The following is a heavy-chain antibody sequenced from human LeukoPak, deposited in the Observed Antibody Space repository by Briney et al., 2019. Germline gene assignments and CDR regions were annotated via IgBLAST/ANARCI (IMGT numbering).Heavy chain of an antibody. J-gene: IGHJ6*03. Sequence: SETLSLTCTVSGDSISRYYWSWIRQSPGKGLEWIGYYGGRTTYNPSLKSRVTMSVDSSKNQFSLKLTSVTAADTAVYYCARYDHAPSYYYDYMDVWGKGTTVTVPS. CDR1: GDSISRYY. V-gene: IGHV4-59*01. D-gene: IGHD1-14*01. CDR3: ARYDHAPSYYYDYMDV. CDR2: YYGGRT.